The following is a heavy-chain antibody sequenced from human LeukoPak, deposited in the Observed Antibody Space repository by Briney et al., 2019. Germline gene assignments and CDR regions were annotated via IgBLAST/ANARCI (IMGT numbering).Heavy chain of an antibody. CDR3: ARGRVEVRGLYDY. V-gene: IGHV3-30*03. Sequence: GGSLRLSCAASGFTFSSYGMHWVRQAPGKGLEWVAVISYDGSNKYYADSVKGRFTISRDNSKNTLYLQMNSLRAEDTAVYYCARGRVEVRGLYDYWGQGTLVTVSS. D-gene: IGHD3-10*01. CDR1: GFTFSSYG. J-gene: IGHJ4*02. CDR2: ISYDGSNK.